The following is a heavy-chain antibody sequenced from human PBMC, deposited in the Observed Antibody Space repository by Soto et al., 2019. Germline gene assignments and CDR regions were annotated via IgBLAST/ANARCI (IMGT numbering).Heavy chain of an antibody. CDR1: GGSISSYY. D-gene: IGHD1-1*01. J-gene: IGHJ5*01. CDR3: AGALETGAFDS. CDR2: SYYSGST. V-gene: IGHV4-59*01. Sequence: SETLSLTCTVSGGSISSYYWSWIRQPPGKGLEWIGYSYYSGSTNYNPSLKSRVTISVDTSKNQFSLKLSSVTAADTAVYYCAGALETGAFDSWGQETLVTVSS.